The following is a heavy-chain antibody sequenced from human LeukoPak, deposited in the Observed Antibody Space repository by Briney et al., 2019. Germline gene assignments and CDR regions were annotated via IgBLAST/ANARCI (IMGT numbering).Heavy chain of an antibody. J-gene: IGHJ4*02. V-gene: IGHV3-23*01. CDR2: ISGSGGST. CDR3: ARVVPPTDYGSGSYFWDPYYFDY. D-gene: IGHD3-10*01. Sequence: GGSLRLSCAASGFTFNNYAMSWVRQAPGKGLEWVSAISGSGGSTYHADSVKGRFTISRDNSKNTLYLQMNSLRAEDTAVYYCARVVPPTDYGSGSYFWDPYYFDYWGQGTLVTVSS. CDR1: GFTFNNYA.